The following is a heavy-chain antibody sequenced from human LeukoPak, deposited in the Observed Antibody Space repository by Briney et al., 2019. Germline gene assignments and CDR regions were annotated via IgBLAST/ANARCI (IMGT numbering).Heavy chain of an antibody. V-gene: IGHV4-59*02. D-gene: IGHD4/OR15-4a*01. J-gene: IGHJ6*03. CDR1: GGSVSSHF. CDR2: IYNSGIT. CDR3: ARVHLPAGAPGYYMDV. Sequence: SETLSLTCTVSGGSVSSHFWSWIRQPPGKGLEWIGYIYNSGITNYNPSLKSRVTMSVDTSKNQFPLMLRSVTAADTAVYYCARVHLPAGAPGYYMDVWGKGTTVTVSS.